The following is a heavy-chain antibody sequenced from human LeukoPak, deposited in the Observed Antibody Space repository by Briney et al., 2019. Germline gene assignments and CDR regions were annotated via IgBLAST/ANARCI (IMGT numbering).Heavy chain of an antibody. CDR3: ARRGIVGSTGHWLDP. J-gene: IGHJ5*02. CDR1: GFTFSSYA. V-gene: IGHV4-59*04. D-gene: IGHD1-26*01. Sequence: GSLRLSCAASGFTFSSYAMSWVRQAPGKGLEWIGDVYYTGSTYYNPSLKSRLTMSVDTSKNQLSLKLSSVTAADTAVYYCARRGIVGSTGHWLDPWGQGTLVTVSS. CDR2: VYYTGST.